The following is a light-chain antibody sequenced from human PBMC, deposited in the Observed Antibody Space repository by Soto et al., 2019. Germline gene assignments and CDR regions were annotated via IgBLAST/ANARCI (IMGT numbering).Light chain of an antibody. CDR1: QGIRNY. CDR2: AAS. CDR3: RKDNSAPLT. Sequence: DIQMTQSPSSLSASVGDRVTITCRASQGIRNYLAWYQQKPGKVPKLLIYAASNLQSVVPSRFSGSGSGTDFNLSISSLQPEDVENYDCRKDNSAPLTFGVGTKVETK. V-gene: IGKV1-27*01. J-gene: IGKJ4*01.